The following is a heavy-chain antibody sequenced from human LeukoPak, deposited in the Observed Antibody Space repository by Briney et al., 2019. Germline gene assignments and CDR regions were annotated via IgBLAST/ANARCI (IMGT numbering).Heavy chain of an antibody. CDR1: GYSISSGYY. Sequence: SETLSLTCGVSGYSISSGYYWGWIRQPPGKGLEWIGSIYQSGSTYYNPSLKSRVTISVDTSKNQFSLKLSSVTAADTAVYYCARGPPDSSGYHDYWGQGTLVTVSS. J-gene: IGHJ4*02. V-gene: IGHV4-38-2*01. CDR2: IYQSGST. CDR3: ARGPPDSSGYHDY. D-gene: IGHD3-22*01.